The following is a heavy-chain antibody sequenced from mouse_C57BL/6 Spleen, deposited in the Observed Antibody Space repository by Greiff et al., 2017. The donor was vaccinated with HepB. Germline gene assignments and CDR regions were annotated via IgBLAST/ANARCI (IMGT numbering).Heavy chain of an antibody. Sequence: QVQLQQSGPELVKPGASVKLSCKASGYAFSSSWMNWVKQRPGQGLEWIGRIYPGEGDTNYNRKFKGKATLTADKSSSTAYMQLSSLTSEDSAVYFCAREELYFGYWGQGTTLTVSS. CDR2: IYPGEGDT. V-gene: IGHV1-82*01. CDR3: AREELYFGY. CDR1: GYAFSSSW. J-gene: IGHJ2*01.